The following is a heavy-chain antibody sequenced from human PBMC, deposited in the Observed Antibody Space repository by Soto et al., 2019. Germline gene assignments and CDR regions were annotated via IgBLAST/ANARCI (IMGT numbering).Heavy chain of an antibody. V-gene: IGHV4-34*01. CDR2: INHTGGT. Sequence: KPSETLSLTCAVYGGSVNGYYWNWIRQPPGKGLEWIGEINHTGGTHYNPSLKSRVTMSVDTSKNQFSLRLSSVTAADTAVYYCARLLWFGEKTVQRFDPWGQGTLVTVSS. CDR1: GGSVNGYY. J-gene: IGHJ5*02. CDR3: ARLLWFGEKTVQRFDP. D-gene: IGHD3-10*01.